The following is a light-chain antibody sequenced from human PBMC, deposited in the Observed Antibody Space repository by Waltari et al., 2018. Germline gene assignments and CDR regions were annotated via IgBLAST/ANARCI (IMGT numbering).Light chain of an antibody. CDR1: SGHSSNI. CDR2: VNSDGSH. V-gene: IGLV4-69*01. CDR3: QTGGHGTWV. J-gene: IGLJ3*02. Sequence: SVKLTCTLSSGHSSNIVACHQQQPEKGPRYLMKVNSDGSHSKGDEIPDRFSGSSSGAERYLTISSLQSEDEADYYCQTGGHGTWVFGGGTKLTVL.